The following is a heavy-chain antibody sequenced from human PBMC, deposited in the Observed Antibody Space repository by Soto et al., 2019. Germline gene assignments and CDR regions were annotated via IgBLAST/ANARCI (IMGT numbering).Heavy chain of an antibody. CDR3: AGRRCGGDCYSFDYYMDV. CDR1: GGTFSSYT. V-gene: IGHV1-69*02. CDR2: IIPILGIA. Sequence: QVQLVQSGAEVKKPGSSVKVSCKASGGTFSSYTISWVRQAPGQGLEWMGRIIPILGIANYAQKFQGRVTNTADKSTSTAYMELSSLRSEDTAVYYCAGRRCGGDCYSFDYYMDVWGKGTTVTVSS. D-gene: IGHD2-21*01. J-gene: IGHJ6*03.